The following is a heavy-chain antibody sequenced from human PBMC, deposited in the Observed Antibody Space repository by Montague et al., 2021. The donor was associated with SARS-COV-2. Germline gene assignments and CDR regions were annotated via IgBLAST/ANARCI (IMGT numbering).Heavy chain of an antibody. Sequence: SETLSLTCTVSGGSISSYYWSWIRRPPGKGLEWIGYIYYSGSTNYNPSLKSRVTISVNTSKNQFSLKLSSVTAADTAVYYCARGAGRGSGYGKYYYYYYGMDVWGQGTTVAVSS. J-gene: IGHJ6*02. CDR2: IYYSGST. V-gene: IGHV4-59*01. CDR1: GGSISSYY. CDR3: ARGAGRGSGYGKYYYYYYGMDV. D-gene: IGHD5-12*01.